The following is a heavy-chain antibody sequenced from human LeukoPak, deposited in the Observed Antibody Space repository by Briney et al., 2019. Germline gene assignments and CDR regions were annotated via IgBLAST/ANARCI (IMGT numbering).Heavy chain of an antibody. J-gene: IGHJ4*02. CDR2: IYYSGST. Sequence: PSETLSLTCTVSGGSISSYYWSWIRQPPGKGLEWIGYIYYSGSTYYNPSLKSRVTVSVDTSKNQFSLKLSSVTAADTAVYYCARDRAYYDILTGYGDYWGQGTLVTVSS. V-gene: IGHV4-59*06. CDR3: ARDRAYYDILTGYGDY. CDR1: GGSISSYY. D-gene: IGHD3-9*01.